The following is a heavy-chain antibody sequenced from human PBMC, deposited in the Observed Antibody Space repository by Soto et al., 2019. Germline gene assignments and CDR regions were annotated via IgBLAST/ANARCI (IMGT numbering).Heavy chain of an antibody. CDR2: TSYDVSYK. CDR3: PKDLTNSWSWDY. Sequence: QVQLVEPGGGVVQPGRSLRLSCAASGFTFSSYGVHWVRQAPGKGLEWVAFTSYDVSYKYYADYVKGRFNISRDNSKNPLYLQMTSVRAEDTAVYHCPKDLTNSWSWDYWGQGTLVPVSS. D-gene: IGHD6-13*01. V-gene: IGHV3-30*18. J-gene: IGHJ4*02. CDR1: GFTFSSYG.